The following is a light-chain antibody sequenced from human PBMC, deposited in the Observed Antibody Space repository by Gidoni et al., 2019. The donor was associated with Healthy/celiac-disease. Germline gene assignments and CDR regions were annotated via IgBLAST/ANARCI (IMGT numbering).Light chain of an antibody. CDR3: QQRSNWPHLT. J-gene: IGKJ4*01. CDR1: QSVSSY. V-gene: IGKV3-11*01. CDR2: DAS. Sequence: EIVFTHSPATLSLSPGERATLSCRASQSVSSYLAWYQQKPGQAPRPLIYDASNRATGIPARFSGSGSGTDFTLTISSLEPEDFAVYYCQQRSNWPHLTFGGGTKVEIK.